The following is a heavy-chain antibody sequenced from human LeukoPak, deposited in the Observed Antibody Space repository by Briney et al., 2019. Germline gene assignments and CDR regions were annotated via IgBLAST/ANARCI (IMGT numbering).Heavy chain of an antibody. CDR1: GVSISSYY. D-gene: IGHD1-26*01. CDR2: IYYSGST. J-gene: IGHJ4*02. Sequence: SETLSLTCTVSGVSISSYYWSWIRQPPGKGLEWIGYIYYSGSTNYNPSLKSRVTISVDTSKNQFSLKLSSVTAADTAVYYCAVGATPMWGDYWGQGTLVTVSS. V-gene: IGHV4-59*01. CDR3: AVGATPMWGDY.